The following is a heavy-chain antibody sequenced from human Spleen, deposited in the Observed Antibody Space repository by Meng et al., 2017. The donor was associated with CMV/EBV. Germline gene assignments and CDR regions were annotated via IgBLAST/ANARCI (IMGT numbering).Heavy chain of an antibody. CDR3: ARGLGYDFWTGHFDY. V-gene: IGHV1-2*02. CDR1: GYTFTGYY. Sequence: ASVKVSCKASGYTFTGYYMHWVRQAPGQGLEWMGWINPNSGGTNYAQKFQGRVTMTRDTSISTAYMELSRLRSDDTAVYYCARGLGYDFWTGHFDYWGQGTLVTVSS. CDR2: INPNSGGT. D-gene: IGHD3-3*01. J-gene: IGHJ4*02.